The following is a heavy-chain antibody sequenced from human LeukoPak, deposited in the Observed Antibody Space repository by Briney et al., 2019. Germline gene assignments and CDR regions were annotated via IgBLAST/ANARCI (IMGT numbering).Heavy chain of an antibody. CDR2: ISGSGGST. CDR3: ATHSLLFGESMYYFDY. CDR1: GVTFSSYG. V-gene: IGHV3-23*01. Sequence: GGSPRLSCAASGVTFSSYGMRWVRQAPGKGLEWVSDISGSGGSTYYADSVKGRFTISRDNSKNTLYLQMNSLRAEDTAVYYCATHSLLFGESMYYFDYWGQGTLVTVSS. D-gene: IGHD3-10*01. J-gene: IGHJ4*02.